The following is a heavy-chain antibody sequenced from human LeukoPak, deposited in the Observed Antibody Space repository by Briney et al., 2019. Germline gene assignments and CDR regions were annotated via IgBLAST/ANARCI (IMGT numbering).Heavy chain of an antibody. D-gene: IGHD4-11*01. J-gene: IGHJ4*02. Sequence: PGGSLRLSCTASEFTFADYAMTWVRQAPGRGLEWAGFIRSKAFGGTAEYAASVKGRFTISRDDSKSITDLQMNSLKTEDTAMYYCTRAPYSNYVNLDYWGQGTLVTVSS. CDR1: EFTFADYA. CDR2: IRSKAFGGTA. V-gene: IGHV3-49*04. CDR3: TRAPYSNYVNLDY.